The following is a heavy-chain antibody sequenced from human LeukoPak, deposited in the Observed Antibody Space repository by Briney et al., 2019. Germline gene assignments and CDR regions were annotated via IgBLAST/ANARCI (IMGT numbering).Heavy chain of an antibody. CDR2: IYYSGST. V-gene: IGHV4-39*07. CDR3: ARDFTSGSGSYYPPIWFDP. J-gene: IGHJ5*02. CDR1: GGSISSSSYY. Sequence: SETLSLTCTVSGGSISSSSYYWGWIRQPPGKGLEWIGSIYYSGSTYYHPSLKSRVTISVDTSKNQFSLKLSSVTAADTAVYYCARDFTSGSGSYYPPIWFDPWGQGTLVTVSS. D-gene: IGHD3-10*01.